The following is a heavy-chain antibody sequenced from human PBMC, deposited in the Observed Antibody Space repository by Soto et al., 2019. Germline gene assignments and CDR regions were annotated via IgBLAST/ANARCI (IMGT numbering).Heavy chain of an antibody. CDR3: AKDGYGDYVGGSDY. J-gene: IGHJ4*02. CDR2: ISGSGGST. CDR1: GFTFSSYA. D-gene: IGHD4-17*01. V-gene: IGHV3-23*01. Sequence: GGSLRLSCAASGFTFSSYAMSWVRQAPGKGLEWVSAISGSGGSTYYADSVKGRFTISRDNSKNTLYLQMNSLRAEDTAVYYCAKDGYGDYVGGSDYWGQGTLVTVSS.